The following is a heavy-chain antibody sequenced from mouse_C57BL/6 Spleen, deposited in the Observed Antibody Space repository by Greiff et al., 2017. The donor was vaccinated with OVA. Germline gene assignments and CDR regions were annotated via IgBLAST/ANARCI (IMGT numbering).Heavy chain of an antibody. CDR1: GFTFTDYY. V-gene: IGHV7-3*01. CDR2: IRNKANGYTT. D-gene: IGHD1-1*01. CDR3: ARSFDYGSTCDY. J-gene: IGHJ2*01. Sequence: EVKLEESGGGLVQPGGSLSLSCAASGFTFTDYYMSWVRQPPGKALEWLGFIRNKANGYTTEYSASVKGRFTISRDNSQSILYLQMNALRAEDSATYYCARSFDYGSTCDYWGQGTTLTVSS.